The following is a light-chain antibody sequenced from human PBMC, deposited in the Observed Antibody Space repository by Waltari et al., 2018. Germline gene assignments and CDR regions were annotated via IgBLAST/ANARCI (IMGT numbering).Light chain of an antibody. Sequence: DIHLTQSPSFLSASVGDRVTITCRASQDISHYLAWYHLRPGKAPKLLIYAASTLQGGVPSRFSGSGSGTDFTLTISSLQPEDFATYYCEHFNNYPLTFGGGTKVEIK. V-gene: IGKV1-9*01. J-gene: IGKJ4*01. CDR3: EHFNNYPLT. CDR1: QDISHY. CDR2: AAS.